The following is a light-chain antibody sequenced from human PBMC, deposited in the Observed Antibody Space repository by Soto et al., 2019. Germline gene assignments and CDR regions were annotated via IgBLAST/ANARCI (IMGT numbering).Light chain of an antibody. Sequence: DIQMTQSPSTLSASVGDRVTITCRASQSISSWLAWYQQKPGKAPKLLIYDASSLESGVPSRFSGSGYGAEFTLTISSLQPDDFATYYCQQYNSSPYTFGQGTKLEIK. J-gene: IGKJ2*01. CDR3: QQYNSSPYT. CDR2: DAS. V-gene: IGKV1-5*01. CDR1: QSISSW.